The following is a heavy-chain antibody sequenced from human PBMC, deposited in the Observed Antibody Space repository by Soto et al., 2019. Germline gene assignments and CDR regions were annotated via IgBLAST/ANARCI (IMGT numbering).Heavy chain of an antibody. J-gene: IGHJ4*02. D-gene: IGHD3-16*01. CDR3: ATSWSTKGGDTN. Sequence: ASVKVSCKVSGYTLTELSMHWVRQAPGKGLEWMGGFDPEDGETIYAQKFQGRVTMTEDTSTDTAYMELNSLRSEDTAVYYCATSWSTKGGDTNWGQGTLVTVSS. CDR1: GYTLTELS. CDR2: FDPEDGET. V-gene: IGHV1-24*01.